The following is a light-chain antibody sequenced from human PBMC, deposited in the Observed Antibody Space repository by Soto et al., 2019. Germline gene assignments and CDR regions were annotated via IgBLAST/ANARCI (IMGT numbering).Light chain of an antibody. CDR3: LQLYNFSWT. Sequence: IQMTQSPSSLSSSVGDRVTITCRASQSISSYLNWYQQKPGKAPKLLIYDASSLESGVPSRFSGSGSGTDFTLTISRLQPEDFATYYCLQLYNFSWTFGQGTKVDI. CDR1: QSISSY. CDR2: DAS. J-gene: IGKJ1*01. V-gene: IGKV1-39*01.